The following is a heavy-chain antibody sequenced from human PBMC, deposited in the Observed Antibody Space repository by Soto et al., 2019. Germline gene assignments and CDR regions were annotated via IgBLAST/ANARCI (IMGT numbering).Heavy chain of an antibody. CDR1: RFTFSTYW. CDR2: INSDGSST. D-gene: IGHD4-17*01. J-gene: IGHJ3*02. CDR3: ARLRSTTLGGGDAFDT. V-gene: IGHV3-74*03. Sequence: EVQLVESGGGLVQPGGSLRLSCAASRFTFSTYWMHWVRQVPGKGLVWVSRINSDGSSTTYADSVKGRFTISRDNAKNTMYLQMNSLGAEDTAVYYCARLRSTTLGGGDAFDTWGQGTMVTVSS.